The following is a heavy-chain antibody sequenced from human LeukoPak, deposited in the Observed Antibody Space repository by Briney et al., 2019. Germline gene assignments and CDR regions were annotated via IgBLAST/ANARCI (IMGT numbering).Heavy chain of an antibody. CDR1: CGSISSGDYY. CDR3: ARAQHCSGGSCYPRGVFHYYGMDV. V-gene: IGHV4-30-4*01. J-gene: IGHJ6*02. D-gene: IGHD2-15*01. CDR2: MNLSGSI. Sequence: SQTLSLTCTVSCGSISSGDYYWSWIRQPPGKGLEWFGEMNLSGSINYNPSLKSRVTISVDTSKSPFSLKLSSVTAADTAVYYCARAQHCSGGSCYPRGVFHYYGMDVWGQGTTVTASS.